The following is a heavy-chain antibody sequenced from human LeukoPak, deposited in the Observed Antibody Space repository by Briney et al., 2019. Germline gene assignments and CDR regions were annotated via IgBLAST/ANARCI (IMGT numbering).Heavy chain of an antibody. V-gene: IGHV4-38-2*01. Sequence: SETLSLTCAVSGYSISSGYYWGWIRQPPGKGVGWIGSIYHSGSTYYNPSLKSRVTISVDTSKNQFSLKLSSVTAADTAVYYCARSPYYYYYYMDVWGKGTTVTVSS. J-gene: IGHJ6*03. CDR1: GYSISSGYY. CDR2: IYHSGST. CDR3: ARSPYYYYYYMDV.